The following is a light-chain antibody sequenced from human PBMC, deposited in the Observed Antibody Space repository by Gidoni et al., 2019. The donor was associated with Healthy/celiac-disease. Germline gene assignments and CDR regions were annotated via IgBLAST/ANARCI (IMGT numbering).Light chain of an antibody. CDR2: DAS. Sequence: DILLTQSPATLSFSPGDRATLSCRASQSVSSYLAWYQQKPGQAPRLLIYDASNGATGIPARFSGSGSGTDFTLTISSLEPEDCAGYYCQQRSNWPRTFTFGPXTKVDIK. J-gene: IGKJ3*01. CDR3: QQRSNWPRTFT. CDR1: QSVSSY. V-gene: IGKV3-11*01.